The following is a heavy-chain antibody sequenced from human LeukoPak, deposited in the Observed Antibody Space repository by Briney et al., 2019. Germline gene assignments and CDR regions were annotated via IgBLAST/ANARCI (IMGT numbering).Heavy chain of an antibody. CDR3: ARRPLAAAGTPGWFDP. J-gene: IGHJ5*02. V-gene: IGHV3-66*04. Sequence: LGGSLRLSCAASGFTVSSNYMSWVRQAPGKGLEWVSVIYSGGSTYYADSVKGRFTISRDNSKNTLYLQMNSLRAEDTAVYYCARRPLAAAGTPGWFDPWGQGTLVTVSS. CDR2: IYSGGST. D-gene: IGHD6-13*01. CDR1: GFTVSSNY.